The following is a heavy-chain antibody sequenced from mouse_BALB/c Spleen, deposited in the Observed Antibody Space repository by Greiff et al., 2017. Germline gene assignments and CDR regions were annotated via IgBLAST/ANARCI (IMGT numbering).Heavy chain of an antibody. D-gene: IGHD5-1*01. CDR1: GFTFSSYA. Sequence: EEKVVESGGGLVKPGGSLKLSCAASGFTFSSYAMSWVRQSPEKRLEWVAEISSGGSYTYYPDTVTGRFTISRDNAKNTLYLEMSSLRSEDTAMYYCARDRYLYAMDYWGQGTSVTVSS. CDR3: ARDRYLYAMDY. CDR2: ISSGGSYT. J-gene: IGHJ4*01. V-gene: IGHV5-9-4*01.